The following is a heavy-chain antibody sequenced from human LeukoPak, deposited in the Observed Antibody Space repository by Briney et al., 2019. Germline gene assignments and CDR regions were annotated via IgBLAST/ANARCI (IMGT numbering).Heavy chain of an antibody. D-gene: IGHD3-22*01. CDR1: GFTFSSYA. V-gene: IGHV3-30-3*01. CDR2: ISYDGSNK. CDR3: ARDALNYDSSGYYDY. Sequence: GSLRLSCAASGFTFSSYAMHWVRQAPGKGLEWVAVISYDGSNKYYADSVKGRFTISRDNSKNTPYLQMNSLRAEDTAVYYCARDALNYDSSGYYDYWGQGTLVTVSS. J-gene: IGHJ4*02.